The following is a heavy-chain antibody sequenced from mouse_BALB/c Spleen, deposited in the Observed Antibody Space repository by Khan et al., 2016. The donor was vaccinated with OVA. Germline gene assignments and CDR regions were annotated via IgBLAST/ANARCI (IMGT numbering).Heavy chain of an antibody. V-gene: IGHV2-9*02. Sequence: QVQLKQSGPGLVAPSQSLSITCTVSGFSLTSYGVHWVRQPPGKGLEWLGVIWTGGSTNYNSALMSRLSISKDNSKSQVFLKMNSLQTDDTAMYYCDRYYGNHGWYIDVWGAGTTVTVSS. J-gene: IGHJ1*01. CDR2: IWTGGST. D-gene: IGHD2-1*01. CDR3: DRYYGNHGWYIDV. CDR1: GFSLTSYG.